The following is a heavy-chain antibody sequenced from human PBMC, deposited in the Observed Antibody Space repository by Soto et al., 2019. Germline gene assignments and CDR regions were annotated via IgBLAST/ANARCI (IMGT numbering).Heavy chain of an antibody. CDR1: GYSFTNYY. CDR3: ARGVGLGYCIGSSGHSNWFDP. D-gene: IGHD2-2*01. Sequence: ASVKVSCKASGYSFTNYYMHWVRQAPGQGLEWMGVINPSSVTTNYAQKFQGRVTMARDTSTSTVYMELSSLRSEDTAMYYCARGVGLGYCIGSSGHSNWFDPWG. V-gene: IGHV1-46*01. J-gene: IGHJ5*02. CDR2: INPSSVTT.